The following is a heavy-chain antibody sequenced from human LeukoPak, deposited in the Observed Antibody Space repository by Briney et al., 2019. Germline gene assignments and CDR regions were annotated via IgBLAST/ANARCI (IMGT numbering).Heavy chain of an antibody. CDR1: GFTFSSYA. CDR3: AKGGSSSGWYDVEYYFDY. J-gene: IGHJ4*02. V-gene: IGHV3-23*01. Sequence: GGSLRLSRAASGFTFSSYAMSWVRQAPGKGLEWVSAISGSGGSTYYADSVKGRFTISRDNSKNTLYLQMNSLRAEDTAVYYCAKGGSSSGWYDVEYYFDYWGQETLVTVSS. D-gene: IGHD6-19*01. CDR2: ISGSGGST.